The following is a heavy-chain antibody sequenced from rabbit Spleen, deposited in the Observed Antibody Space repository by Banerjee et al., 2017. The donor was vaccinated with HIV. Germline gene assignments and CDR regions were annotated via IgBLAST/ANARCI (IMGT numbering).Heavy chain of an antibody. CDR3: VRDGAGGSYFAL. CDR2: IDPVFGIT. CDR1: GFDFSSYG. D-gene: IGHD8-1*01. V-gene: IGHV1S7*01. Sequence: HLKESGGGLVQPGGSLKLSCKGSGFDFSSYGVSWVRQVPGKGLEWIGYIDPVFGITYYANWVNGRFTISSHNAQNTLFLQLNSLTAADTATYFCVRDGAGGSYFALWGQGTLVTVS. J-gene: IGHJ4*01.